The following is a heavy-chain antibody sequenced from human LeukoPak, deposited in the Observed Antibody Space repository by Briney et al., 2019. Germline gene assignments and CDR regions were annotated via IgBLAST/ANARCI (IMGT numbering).Heavy chain of an antibody. CDR2: FDPEDGET. J-gene: IGHJ5*01. CDR3: ARVVVAAGSNWFDS. CDR1: GYTLTELA. Sequence: ASVKVSCKVSGYTLTELAMHWVRQAPGEGLEWMGGFDPEDGETIHAQKFQGRVTMTEDTSTDTAYMEVSSLRSEDTAVYYCARVVVAAGSNWFDSWGQGTLVAVSS. D-gene: IGHD2-15*01. V-gene: IGHV1-24*01.